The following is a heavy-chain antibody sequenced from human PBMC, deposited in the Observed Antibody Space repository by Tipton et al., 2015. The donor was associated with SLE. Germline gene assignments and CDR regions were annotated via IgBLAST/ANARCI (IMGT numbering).Heavy chain of an antibody. Sequence: SLRLSCAASGFTFNNYAMSWVRQAPGKGLEWVSAISGSGGSTYYADSVKGRFTISRDNSKNTLYLQMNSLRAEDTAVYYCARRKDFWSGYLEYYGMDVWGQGTTVTVSS. CDR3: ARRKDFWSGYLEYYGMDV. D-gene: IGHD3-3*01. V-gene: IGHV3-23*01. CDR1: GFTFNNYA. CDR2: ISGSGGST. J-gene: IGHJ6*02.